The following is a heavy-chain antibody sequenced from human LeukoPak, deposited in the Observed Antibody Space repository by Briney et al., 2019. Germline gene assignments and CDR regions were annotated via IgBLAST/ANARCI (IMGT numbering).Heavy chain of an antibody. Sequence: ASVKVSCKASGYTFTSFGISWVRQAPGQGLEWMGWISTYNTNTQYAQKLQGRVTMTTDTSASTASMDLRNLTSDDTAVDYGARGWELDYWGQGTLVTVSS. CDR1: GYTFTSFG. V-gene: IGHV1-18*01. J-gene: IGHJ4*02. CDR3: ARGWELDY. CDR2: ISTYNTNT. D-gene: IGHD1-26*01.